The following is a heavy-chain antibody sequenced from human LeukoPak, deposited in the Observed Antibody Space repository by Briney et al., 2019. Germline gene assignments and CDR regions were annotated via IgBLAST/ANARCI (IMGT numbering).Heavy chain of an antibody. D-gene: IGHD3-10*01. V-gene: IGHV3-74*01. CDR2: INSDGTST. Sequence: GGSLRLSCAASGFTVSNFWMHWVRQAPGQGLVWVSRINSDGTSTNYADSVKGRPTISRDNTKNTLYLQMNSLTVEDTAVYYCARETWSRGGDAFDIWGRGTMVTVSS. CDR3: ARETWSRGGDAFDI. CDR1: GFTVSNFW. J-gene: IGHJ3*02.